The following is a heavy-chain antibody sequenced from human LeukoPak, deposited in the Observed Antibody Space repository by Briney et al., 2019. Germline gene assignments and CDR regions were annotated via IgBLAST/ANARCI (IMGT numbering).Heavy chain of an antibody. V-gene: IGHV3-21*01. CDR2: ISSSSSYI. CDR1: GFTFSSYS. J-gene: IGHJ3*02. Sequence: GGSLRLSCAASGFTFSSYSMNWVRQAPGKGLEWVSSISSSSSYIYYADSVKGRFTISRDNAKNSLYLQMNSLRAEDTAVYYCARDFSSSWYDAFDIWGQGTMATVSS. D-gene: IGHD6-13*01. CDR3: ARDFSSSWYDAFDI.